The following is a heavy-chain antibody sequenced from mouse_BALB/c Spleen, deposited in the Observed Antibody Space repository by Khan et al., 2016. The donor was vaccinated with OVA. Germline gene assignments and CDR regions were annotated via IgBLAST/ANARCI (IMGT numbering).Heavy chain of an antibody. CDR2: IWGDGST. D-gene: IGHD2-1*01. Sequence: QVQLKESGPGLVAPSQSLSITCTVSGFTLTSYGVNWVRQPPGKGLEWLGVIWGDGSTNYHSALISRLCISKDNSTSRVSLKLISLHTDDTATYYYAKQNYGTLYAMDYWGQGTAVTVSS. CDR1: GFTLTSYG. CDR3: AKQNYGTLYAMDY. J-gene: IGHJ4*01. V-gene: IGHV2-3*01.